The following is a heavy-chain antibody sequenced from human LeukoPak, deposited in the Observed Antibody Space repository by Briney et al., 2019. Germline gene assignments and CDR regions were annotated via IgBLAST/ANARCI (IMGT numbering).Heavy chain of an antibody. D-gene: IGHD4-17*01. V-gene: IGHV3-49*04. J-gene: IGHJ5*02. CDR1: GFTFGDYA. CDR3: NCYGDYVGEMGFDP. CDR2: IRSKAYGGTT. Sequence: PGGSLRLSCTASGFTFGDYAMSWVRQAPGKGLEWVGFIRSKAYGGTTEYAASVKGRFTISRDDSKSIAYLQMNSLKTEDTAVYYCNCYGDYVGEMGFDPWGRGTLVTVSS.